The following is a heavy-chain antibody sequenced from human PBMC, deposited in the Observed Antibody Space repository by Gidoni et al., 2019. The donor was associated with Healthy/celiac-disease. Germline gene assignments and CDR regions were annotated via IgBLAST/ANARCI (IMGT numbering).Heavy chain of an antibody. V-gene: IGHV3-23*01. CDR1: GSTISSYA. CDR3: AKVGRGGDYVVY. Sequence: EVQLLESGGGLVQPGGSLRISCEASGSTISSYAMRLVRQAPGEGLGLVSAISGSGGSTYHADSVKVRFTISRDNSKNTLYLQMNSLRAEDTAVYYCAKVGRGGDYVVYWGQGTLVTVSS. CDR2: ISGSGGST. D-gene: IGHD3-10*01. J-gene: IGHJ4*02.